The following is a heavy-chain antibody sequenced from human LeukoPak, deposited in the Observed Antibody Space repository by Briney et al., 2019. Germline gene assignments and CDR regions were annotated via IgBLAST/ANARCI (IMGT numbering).Heavy chain of an antibody. D-gene: IGHD2-8*01. J-gene: IGHJ4*02. CDR3: ARGVGEYTNGHFDF. CDR2: ISKSGGST. CDR1: GFTFSTYA. V-gene: IGHV3-23*01. Sequence: PGGSLRLSCAASGFTFSTYAMTWVRQAPGKGLEWVSSISKSGGSTYDTDSVRGRFTISRDNSENTLYLQMNRLRAEDTALYYCARGVGEYTNGHFDFWGQGTLVTVSS.